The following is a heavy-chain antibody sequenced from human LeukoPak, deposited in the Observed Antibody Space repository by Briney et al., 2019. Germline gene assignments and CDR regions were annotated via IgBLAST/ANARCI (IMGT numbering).Heavy chain of an antibody. CDR3: ARHPADILTGYSFDP. CDR1: GGSISSYY. V-gene: IGHV4-59*08. CDR2: IYYSGST. Sequence: PSETLSLTCTVSGGSISSYYWSWIRQPPGKGLEWIGYIYYSGSTNYNPSLKSRVTISVDTSKNQFSLKLSSVTAADTAVYYCARHPADILTGYSFDPWGQGTLVTVSS. J-gene: IGHJ5*02. D-gene: IGHD3-9*01.